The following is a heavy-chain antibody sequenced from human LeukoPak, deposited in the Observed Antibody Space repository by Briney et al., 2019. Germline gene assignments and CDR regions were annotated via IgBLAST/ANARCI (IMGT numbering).Heavy chain of an antibody. D-gene: IGHD2-15*01. Sequence: ASVKVSCKASGYTFTAYYLHWVRQASGQRLEWMGWIKPNTGDTESEQNFQGRVTMTRDTTVSTAYLELTRLTSDDTAVYYCASYPRYVSTPPFDYWGQGTLVTVSS. V-gene: IGHV1-2*02. J-gene: IGHJ4*02. CDR2: IKPNTGDT. CDR3: ASYPRYVSTPPFDY. CDR1: GYTFTAYY.